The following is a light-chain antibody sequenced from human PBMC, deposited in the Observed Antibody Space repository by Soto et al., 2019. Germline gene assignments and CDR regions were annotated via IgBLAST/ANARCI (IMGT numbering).Light chain of an antibody. CDR1: KLGDKY. Sequence: SYELTQPPSVSLSPGQTATITCSGDKLGDKYVCWYQQRPGQSPVLVIYEDSKRPSGIPERFSGSNSENTATLTISGTQALDEADYYWQAWDTSTAVFGGGTQLTVL. CDR3: QAWDTSTAV. CDR2: EDS. V-gene: IGLV3-1*01. J-gene: IGLJ7*01.